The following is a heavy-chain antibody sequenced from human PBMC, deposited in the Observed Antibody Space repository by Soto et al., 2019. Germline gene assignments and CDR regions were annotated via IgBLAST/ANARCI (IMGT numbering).Heavy chain of an antibody. V-gene: IGHV4-4*02. CDR1: GGSISSINW. CDR2: IYHSGST. Sequence: QVQLQESGPGLVKPSGTLSPTCAVSGGSISSINWWSWFRHPPGKGRRGMGEIYHSGSTNYNPSLKSRVTISVDKSKNQFSLKLSSVTAADTAVYYCARVAVVPAANVGVVTGDWGQGTLVTVSS. CDR3: ARVAVVPAANVGVVTGD. D-gene: IGHD2-2*01. J-gene: IGHJ4*02.